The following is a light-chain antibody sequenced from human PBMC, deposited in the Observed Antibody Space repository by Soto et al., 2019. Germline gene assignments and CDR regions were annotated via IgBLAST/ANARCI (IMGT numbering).Light chain of an antibody. Sequence: DIQMTQSPSTLSGSVGDRVTITCRASQGISSYLGWYQQKPGKAPKLLIYAASTLQSGVPSRFSGSGSGTDFTLTISCLQSEDFATYYCQQYYSYPRTFGQGTKVAIK. CDR2: AAS. CDR3: QQYYSYPRT. J-gene: IGKJ1*01. CDR1: QGISSY. V-gene: IGKV1-9*01.